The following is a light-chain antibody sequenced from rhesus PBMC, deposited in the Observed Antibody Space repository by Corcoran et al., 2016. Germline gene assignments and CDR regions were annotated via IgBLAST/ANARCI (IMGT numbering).Light chain of an antibody. V-gene: IGKV1S9*01. CDR3: QQGYNYPFT. Sequence: DIQMTQSPSSLSASVGDRVTIICQASQGLNNYLNWYQQKPGKVPKLLVYRASSLQSGIPSRFSGSGSGTDFTLNISSLQPEDFATYYCQQGYNYPFTFGPGTKLDIK. CDR2: RAS. J-gene: IGKJ3*01. CDR1: QGLNNY.